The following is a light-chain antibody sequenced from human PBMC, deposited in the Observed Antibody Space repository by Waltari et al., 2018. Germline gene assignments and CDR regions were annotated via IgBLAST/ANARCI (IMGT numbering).Light chain of an antibody. Sequence: DMQMTQSPSSLSASVGDRVTITCRASQTISTYLNWYQQKPGRAPKLLISAASNLQSGVPSMFGGSGSGTDFTVIISSLQPEDFATYYCQQSYRTPFPFGGGTKVEIK. CDR2: AAS. CDR3: QQSYRTPFP. CDR1: QTISTY. J-gene: IGKJ4*01. V-gene: IGKV1-39*01.